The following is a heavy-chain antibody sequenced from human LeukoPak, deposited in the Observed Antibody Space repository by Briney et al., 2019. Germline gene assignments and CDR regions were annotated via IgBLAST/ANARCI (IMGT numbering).Heavy chain of an antibody. D-gene: IGHD5-18*01. V-gene: IGHV3-21*04. CDR1: GFTFSSYS. Sequence: PGGSLRLSCAASGFTFSSYSMNWVRQAPGKGLEWVSSISSSSSYIYYADSVKGRFTISRDNAKNSLYLQMNSLRAEDTALYYCARSLGYSYINDYWGQGTLVTVSS. CDR3: ARSLGYSYINDY. J-gene: IGHJ4*02. CDR2: ISSSSSYI.